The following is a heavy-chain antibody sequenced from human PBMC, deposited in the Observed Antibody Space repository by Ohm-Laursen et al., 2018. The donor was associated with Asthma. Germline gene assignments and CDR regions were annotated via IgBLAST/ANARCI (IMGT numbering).Heavy chain of an antibody. CDR1: GFTFSSYA. V-gene: IGHV3-30-3*01. Sequence: SLRLSCSASGFTFSSYAMHWVRQAPGKGLEWVAVISYDGSNKYYADSVKGRFTISRDNAKNSLFLQMDSLRVEDTGVYFCARSPTARPFDYWGQGILVTVSS. CDR3: ARSPTARPFDY. J-gene: IGHJ4*02. D-gene: IGHD6-6*01. CDR2: ISYDGSNK.